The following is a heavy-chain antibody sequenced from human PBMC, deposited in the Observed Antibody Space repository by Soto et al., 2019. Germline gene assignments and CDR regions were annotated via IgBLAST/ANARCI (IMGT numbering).Heavy chain of an antibody. Sequence: EVQLLESGGGLVQPGGSLRLSCAASGITFSNYAMSWVRQAPGKGLEWVSGIGGRATSAYYADSVKGRFAISRDNSYNTLFLQLNSLRAEDTAVYYCAKSRYSDSSGEFYDFWGQGTLVSVSS. CDR2: IGGRATSA. CDR1: GITFSNYA. D-gene: IGHD3-22*01. V-gene: IGHV3-23*01. CDR3: AKSRYSDSSGEFYDF. J-gene: IGHJ4*02.